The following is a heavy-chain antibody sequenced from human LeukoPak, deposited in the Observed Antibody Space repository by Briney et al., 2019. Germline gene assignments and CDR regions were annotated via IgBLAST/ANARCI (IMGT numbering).Heavy chain of an antibody. J-gene: IGHJ3*02. CDR3: AKAKGGIVGAKDAFDI. Sequence: GGSLRLSCAASGFTFSSYAMSWVRQAPGKGLEWVSAISGSGGSTYYADSVKGRFTISRDNSKNTLYLQMNSLRAEDTAVYYCAKAKGGIVGAKDAFDIWGQGTMVTVSS. CDR1: GFTFSSYA. V-gene: IGHV3-23*01. CDR2: ISGSGGST. D-gene: IGHD1-26*01.